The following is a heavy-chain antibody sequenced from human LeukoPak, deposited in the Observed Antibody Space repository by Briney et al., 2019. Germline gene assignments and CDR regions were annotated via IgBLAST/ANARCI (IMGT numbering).Heavy chain of an antibody. CDR1: RFTFSSYW. J-gene: IGHJ4*02. D-gene: IGHD5-24*01. CDR3: ARLQKRDSRDY. V-gene: IGHV3-7*02. CDR2: IKEDGSEK. Sequence: PGGSLRLSCAASRFTFSSYWMTWVRQAPGKGLEWVANIKEDGSEKYHVDSVKGRFTVSRDNAKNSLYLQMNSLRAEDTAVYYCARLQKRDSRDYWGQGTLVTVSS.